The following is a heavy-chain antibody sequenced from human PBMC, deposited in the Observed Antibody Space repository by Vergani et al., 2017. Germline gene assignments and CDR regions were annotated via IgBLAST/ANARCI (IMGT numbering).Heavy chain of an antibody. CDR3: ARGDYDILTGYRD. D-gene: IGHD3-9*01. CDR2: INPSGGHT. CDR1: GYTFSNYY. Sequence: QVQVVQSGAEVKKSGASVKVSCKTSGYTFSNYYMHWVRQAPGQGLECMGIINPSGGHTNYAQKFQVRVTMTRDTSTSTVYMELSSLRSEYTAIYYCARGDYDILTGYRDWGQGTLVTVSA. J-gene: IGHJ4*02. V-gene: IGHV1-46*03.